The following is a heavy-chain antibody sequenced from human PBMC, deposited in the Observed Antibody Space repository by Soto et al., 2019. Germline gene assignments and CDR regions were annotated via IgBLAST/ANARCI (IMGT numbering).Heavy chain of an antibody. CDR2: LSDSGGST. D-gene: IGHD5-18*01. CDR1: GFTFSSYA. V-gene: IGHV3-23*01. J-gene: IGHJ4*02. CDR3: TKVTSRERASSYGASDY. Sequence: PGGSLRLSCAASGFTFSSYAMSWVRQAPGKGLEWVSALSDSGGSTYYADSVRGRFTISRDNSKNTLYLQMNSLRAEDTALYYCTKVTSRERASSYGASDYWGQGTLVTVST.